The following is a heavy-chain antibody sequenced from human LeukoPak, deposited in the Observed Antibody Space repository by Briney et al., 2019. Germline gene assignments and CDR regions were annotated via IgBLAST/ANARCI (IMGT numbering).Heavy chain of an antibody. CDR1: GVSISSNY. D-gene: IGHD2-8*01. Sequence: SETLSLTCTVSGVSISSNYWGWLRQPPGKGLEWIGSIYHSGSTYYNQSLKNPVTISVDTSKNQFSLKLSSVTAADMAVYYCTRHQWWLAPRNFDYWGQGTLVTVSS. CDR3: TRHQWWLAPRNFDY. CDR2: IYHSGST. V-gene: IGHV4-39*01. J-gene: IGHJ4*02.